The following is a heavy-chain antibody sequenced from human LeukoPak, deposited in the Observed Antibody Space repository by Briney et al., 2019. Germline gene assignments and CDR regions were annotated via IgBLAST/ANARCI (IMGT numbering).Heavy chain of an antibody. Sequence: SETLSLTCTVSGDSISSYYWSWIRQPAGKGLEWIGRIYTSGNTNYNPSLNSRVTMSVDTSKNQFSLKLSSVTAADTAMYYCARGPDGYNPLGYYYYYYMDVWGKGTTVTISS. D-gene: IGHD5-24*01. CDR3: ARGPDGYNPLGYYYYYYMDV. CDR1: GDSISSYY. V-gene: IGHV4-4*07. CDR2: IYTSGNT. J-gene: IGHJ6*03.